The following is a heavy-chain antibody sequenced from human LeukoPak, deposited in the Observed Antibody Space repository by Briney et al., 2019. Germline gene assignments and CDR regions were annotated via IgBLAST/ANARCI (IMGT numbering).Heavy chain of an antibody. CDR2: INHSGST. CDR1: GGSLSGYY. D-gene: IGHD3-10*01. V-gene: IGHV4-34*01. Sequence: SETLSLTCAVYGGSLSGYYWSWIRQPPGKGLEWIGEINHSGSTNYNPSLKSRVTISVDTSKNQFSLKLSPVTAADTAVYYCATNPKANYYGSGSRYYYYGMDVWGQGTTVTVSS. J-gene: IGHJ6*02. CDR3: ATNPKANYYGSGSRYYYYGMDV.